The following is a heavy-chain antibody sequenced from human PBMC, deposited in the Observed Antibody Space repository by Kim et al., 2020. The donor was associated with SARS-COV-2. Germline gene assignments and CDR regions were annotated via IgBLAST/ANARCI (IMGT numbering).Heavy chain of an antibody. D-gene: IGHD1-26*01. V-gene: IGHV4-31*03. CDR1: GGSISSGGYY. J-gene: IGHJ4*02. Sequence: SETLSLTCTVSGGSISSGGYYWSWIRQHPGKGLEWIGYIYYSGSTYYNPSLKSRVTISVDTSKNQFSLKLSSVTAADTAVYYCARESGSYPYYFDYWGQGTLVTVSS. CDR3: ARESGSYPYYFDY. CDR2: IYYSGST.